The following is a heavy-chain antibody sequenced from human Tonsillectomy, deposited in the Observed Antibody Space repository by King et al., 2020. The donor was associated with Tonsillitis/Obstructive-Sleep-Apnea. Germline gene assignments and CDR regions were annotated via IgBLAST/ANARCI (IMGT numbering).Heavy chain of an antibody. CDR3: ARVGVVPASVNWFDP. J-gene: IGHJ5*02. CDR2: IIPIFGTA. D-gene: IGHD2-2*01. CDR1: GGTFSSYA. V-gene: IGHV1-69*01. Sequence: VQLVQSGAEVNKPGSSLKVSCKASGGTFSSYAISLVRQSPGQGLEWMGGIIPIFGTANHSQKFQGRVTITADESTSTAYMALRSLRSEDTAVYYCARVGVVPASVNWFDPWGQGTLVTVSS.